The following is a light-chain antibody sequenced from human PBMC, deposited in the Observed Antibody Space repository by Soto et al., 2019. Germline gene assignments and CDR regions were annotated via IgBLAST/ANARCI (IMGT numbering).Light chain of an antibody. CDR3: QAWDSSTHYV. J-gene: IGLJ1*01. CDR1: KLGDKY. Sequence: SYELTQPPSVSVSPGQTASITCSGDKLGDKYACWYQQKPGQSPVLVIYPDSKRPSGIPERFSGSNSGNTATLTISGTQAMDEADYYCQAWDSSTHYVFGTGTQLTVL. V-gene: IGLV3-1*01. CDR2: PDS.